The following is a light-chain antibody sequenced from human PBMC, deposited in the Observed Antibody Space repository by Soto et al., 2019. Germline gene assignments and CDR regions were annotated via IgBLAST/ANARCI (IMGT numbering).Light chain of an antibody. V-gene: IGKV3-11*01. CDR2: AAS. CDR1: QSVSSS. CDR3: LHRSNWPPMYT. Sequence: EIVLTQSPATLSLSPGERATLSCRASQSVSSSLAWYQQKPGQPPRLLIYAASNRATGIPARFSGSGSGTDFTLTISSLEPEDFAVYYCLHRSNWPPMYTFGQGTKLEIK. J-gene: IGKJ2*01.